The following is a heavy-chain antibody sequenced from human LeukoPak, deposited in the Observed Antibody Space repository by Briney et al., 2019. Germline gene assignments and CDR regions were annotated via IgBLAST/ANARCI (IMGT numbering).Heavy chain of an antibody. J-gene: IGHJ4*02. V-gene: IGHV1-2*02. D-gene: IGHD2-2*01. Sequence: EASVKVSCKASGYTFTDYYTHWVRQAPGQGFEWMGWINPNDGDTNYAQKFQGRVTMTRDTSISTAHMEVSRLRSDDTAVYYCAGANFLYCSSSTCLFDYWGQGTLVTVSS. CDR1: GYTFTDYY. CDR3: AGANFLYCSSSTCLFDY. CDR2: INPNDGDT.